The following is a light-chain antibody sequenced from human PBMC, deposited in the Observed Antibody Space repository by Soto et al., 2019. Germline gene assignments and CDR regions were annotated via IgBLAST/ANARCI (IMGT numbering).Light chain of an antibody. CDR1: QSVSSN. CDR2: GAS. J-gene: IGKJ1*01. V-gene: IGKV3-15*01. CDR3: QQYNNWPRT. Sequence: EIVMTKNPATLSVSPGERATLSCRASQSVSSNLAWYQQKPGQAPRLLIYGASTRATGIPARFSGSGSGTEFTLTISSLQSEDFAVYYCQQYNNWPRTFGQGTKVAIK.